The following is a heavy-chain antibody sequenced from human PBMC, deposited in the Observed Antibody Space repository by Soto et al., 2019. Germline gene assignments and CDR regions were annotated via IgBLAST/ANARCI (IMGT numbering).Heavy chain of an antibody. CDR1: GFTFSSYA. J-gene: IGHJ6*02. Sequence: PGGSLRLSCAASGFTFSSYAMSWVRQAPGKGLEWVSAISGSGGSTYYADSVKGRFTISRDNSKNTLYLQMNSLRAEDTAVYYCAKGQGGYKYYYYYGMDVWGQGTTVTVSS. CDR2: ISGSGGST. D-gene: IGHD5-18*01. V-gene: IGHV3-23*01. CDR3: AKGQGGYKYYYYYGMDV.